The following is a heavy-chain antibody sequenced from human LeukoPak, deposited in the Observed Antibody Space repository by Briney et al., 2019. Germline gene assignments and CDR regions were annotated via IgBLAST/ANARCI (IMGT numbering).Heavy chain of an antibody. J-gene: IGHJ6*02. CDR3: AAASNYYDRSNYYSYAMDV. D-gene: IGHD3-22*01. Sequence: TSVKVSCKASGFTFTTCAVQWVRQARGQRLEWIGWIVVGSGNTNYAQKFQERVTITRDMSTSTVYMDLSSQRSEDTAVYYCAAASNYYDRSNYYSYAMDVWGQGTTVTVSS. CDR1: GFTFTTCA. CDR2: IVVGSGNT. V-gene: IGHV1-58*01.